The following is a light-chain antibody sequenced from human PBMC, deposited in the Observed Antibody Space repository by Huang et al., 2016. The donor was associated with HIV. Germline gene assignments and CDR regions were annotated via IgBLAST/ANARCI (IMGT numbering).Light chain of an antibody. CDR3: LRTYNTVLT. CDR1: QGISKY. CDR2: AAS. J-gene: IGKJ4*01. Sequence: DIQMTQSPSSLSASVGDRVTITCRASQGISKYLNWYQQKPGKAPKLLISAASSLQSGVPSRFSGSGSGTDFTLTISSLQPEDFAIYYCLRTYNTVLTFGGGTKVEIK. V-gene: IGKV1-39*01.